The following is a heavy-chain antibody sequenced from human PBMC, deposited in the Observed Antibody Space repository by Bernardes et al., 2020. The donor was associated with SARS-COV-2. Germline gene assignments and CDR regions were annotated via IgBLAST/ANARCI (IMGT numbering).Heavy chain of an antibody. V-gene: IGHV6-1*01. Sequence: SQTLSLTCAISGDSVSSNSAAWNWIRQSPSRGLEWLGRTYYRSKWYNDYAVSVKSRITINPDTSKNQFSLQLNSVTPEDTAVYYCARASTYYYDSSGYYQPSSYAFDIWGQGTMVNVPS. J-gene: IGHJ3*02. CDR2: TYYRSKWYN. CDR1: GDSVSSNSAA. D-gene: IGHD3-22*01. CDR3: ARASTYYYDSSGYYQPSSYAFDI.